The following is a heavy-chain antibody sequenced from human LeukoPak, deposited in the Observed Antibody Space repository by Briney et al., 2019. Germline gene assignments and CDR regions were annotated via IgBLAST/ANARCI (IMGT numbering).Heavy chain of an antibody. CDR3: ARDGLAYCGGDCYSSFDY. J-gene: IGHJ4*02. V-gene: IGHV3-30*04. D-gene: IGHD2-21*02. CDR1: GFTFSSYA. CDR2: ISYDGSNK. Sequence: GRSLRLSCAASGFTFSSYAMHWVRQAPGKGLEWVAVISYDGSNKYYADSMKGRFTISRDNSKNTLYLQMNSLRAEDTAVYYCARDGLAYCGGDCYSSFDYWGQGTLVTVSS.